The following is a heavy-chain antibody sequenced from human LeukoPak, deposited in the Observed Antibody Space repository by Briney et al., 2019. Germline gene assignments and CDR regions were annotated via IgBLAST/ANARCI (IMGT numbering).Heavy chain of an antibody. Sequence: SETLSLTCTVSGGSISSFYWSWIRQPPGKGLEWIGYIYYSGNTNYNPSLKNRVTISVGTSKNQFSLKLSSVTAADTAVYYCARGYSGSYGRFDYWGQGTLVTVSS. CDR1: GGSISSFY. J-gene: IGHJ4*02. D-gene: IGHD1-26*01. CDR2: IYYSGNT. CDR3: ARGYSGSYGRFDY. V-gene: IGHV4-59*01.